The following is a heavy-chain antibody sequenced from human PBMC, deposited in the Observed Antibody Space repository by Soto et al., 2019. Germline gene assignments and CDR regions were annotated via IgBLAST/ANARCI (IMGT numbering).Heavy chain of an antibody. J-gene: IGHJ3*02. CDR2: IRPDGNEI. CDR1: GFTLSTYW. V-gene: IGHV3-7*01. Sequence: PGGSLRLSCAASGFTLSTYWMAWVRQTPGKGLEFVANIRPDGNEINYVDSVKGRFTISRDNAKNSLFLQMNSLRDDDTAVYYCGTDQWGGAFDIGGQGTTVTVS. D-gene: IGHD3-10*01. CDR3: GTDQWGGAFDI.